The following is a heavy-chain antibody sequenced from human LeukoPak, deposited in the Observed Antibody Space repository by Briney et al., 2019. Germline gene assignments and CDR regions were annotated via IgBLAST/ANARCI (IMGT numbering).Heavy chain of an antibody. V-gene: IGHV4-59*01. CDR2: IYYSGST. D-gene: IGHD1-26*01. CDR1: GGSISSYY. CDR3: ASGALLPDAFDI. J-gene: IGHJ3*02. Sequence: PSETLSLTCTVSGGSISSYYWSWVRQPPGKGLEWIGYIYYSGSTNYNPSLKSRATISVDTSKNQFSLKLSSVPAADTAVYSCASGALLPDAFDIWGQGTMVTVSS.